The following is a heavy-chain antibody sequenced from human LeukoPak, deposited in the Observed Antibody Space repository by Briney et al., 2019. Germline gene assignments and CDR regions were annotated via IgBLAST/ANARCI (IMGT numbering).Heavy chain of an antibody. V-gene: IGHV3-7*03. CDR2: IEKDGSAA. CDR3: TTEGSGWFFLDY. CDR1: GFTLSHYW. J-gene: IGHJ4*02. Sequence: QAGGSLRLSCTASGFTLSHYWMTWVRQAPGKGLEWVAKIEKDGSAAYYVDSMKGRFTISRDNAENSLYLQMNSLKTEDTAVYYCTTEGSGWFFLDYWGQGTLVTVSS. D-gene: IGHD6-19*01.